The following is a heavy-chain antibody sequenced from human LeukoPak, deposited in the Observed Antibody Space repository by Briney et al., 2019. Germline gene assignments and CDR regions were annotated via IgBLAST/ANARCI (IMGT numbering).Heavy chain of an antibody. CDR2: ISRNGGTP. CDR3: GEDLKNHTNRFRN. Sequence: GGSLRLSCAASGFTFDGFAMHWVRQAPGRGLEWVSFISRNGGTPNYADSVKGRFTISRDNSKNSLYLQMNSLRTEDTAFYYCGEDLKNHTNRFRNRGQGTLVTVSP. V-gene: IGHV3-43*02. CDR1: GFTFDGFA. D-gene: IGHD1-14*01. J-gene: IGHJ4*02.